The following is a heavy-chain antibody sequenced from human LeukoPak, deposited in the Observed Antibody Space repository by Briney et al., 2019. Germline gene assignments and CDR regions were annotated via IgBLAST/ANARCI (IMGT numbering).Heavy chain of an antibody. V-gene: IGHV1-18*01. CDR3: ARDLGYYGLNWFDP. CDR1: GYTFTSYG. CDR2: ISAYNGNT. Sequence: ASVKVSCKASGYTFTSYGISWVRQAPGQGLEWMGWISAYNGNTNYAQKLQGRVTMTTDTSTSTAYMELRSLRSDDTAVYYCARDLGYYGLNWFDPWGQGTLVTVSS. D-gene: IGHD3-10*01. J-gene: IGHJ5*02.